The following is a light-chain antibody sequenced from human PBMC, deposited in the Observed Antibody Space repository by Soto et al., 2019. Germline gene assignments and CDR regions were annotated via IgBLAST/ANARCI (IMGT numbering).Light chain of an antibody. CDR2: EGS. Sequence: QSALTQPPSVSGSPGQSVTISCTGTSSDIGSYNGVSWYQQPPDTAPKLIIYEGSTRPSGVPDRFSGSKSGNTASLTISGLQAEDEADYYCNSYTISGTYVFGTGTKLTVL. J-gene: IGLJ1*01. V-gene: IGLV2-18*02. CDR3: NSYTISGTYV. CDR1: SSDIGSYNG.